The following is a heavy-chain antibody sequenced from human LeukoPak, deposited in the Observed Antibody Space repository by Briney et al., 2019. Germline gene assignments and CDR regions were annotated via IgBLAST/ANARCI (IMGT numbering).Heavy chain of an antibody. CDR1: GGSISSSSYY. J-gene: IGHJ4*02. V-gene: IGHV4-39*07. D-gene: IGHD4-17*01. CDR3: ARAPRMKGYGDRHFDY. Sequence: SETLSLTCTVSGGSISSSSYYWGWIRQPPGKGLEWIGSIYYSGSTYYNPSLKSRVTISVDTSKNQFSLKLSSVTAADTAVYYCARAPRMKGYGDRHFDYWGQGTLVTVSS. CDR2: IYYSGST.